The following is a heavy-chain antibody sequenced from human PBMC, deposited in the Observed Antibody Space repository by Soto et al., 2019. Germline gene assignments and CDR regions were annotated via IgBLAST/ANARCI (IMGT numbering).Heavy chain of an antibody. Sequence: QVQLVESGGGLVKPGGSLRLSCAASGFTFSDYYMSWIRQAPGKGLEWVSYISSSSSYTNYADSVKGRFTISRDTAKNALDLQMNSLSAEYTAVYYCARQGTMGRGVSYAFDIWGQGTMVTVSS. CDR3: ARQGTMGRGVSYAFDI. CDR1: GFTFSDYY. D-gene: IGHD3-10*01. CDR2: ISSSSSYT. V-gene: IGHV3-11*06. J-gene: IGHJ3*02.